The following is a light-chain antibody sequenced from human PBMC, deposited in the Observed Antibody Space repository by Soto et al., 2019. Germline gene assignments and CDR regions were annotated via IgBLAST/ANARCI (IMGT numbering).Light chain of an antibody. CDR3: LVGTHGAT. Sequence: MTHSPLSLRVTLWHPASVACRSIQSLVHSDGRTYLSWFQQRPGQSPRRLIYKVSNRDSGVPDRFSGGGSGTDFTLRISRVEAADVAVYSCLVGTHGATSGQGTRLETK. J-gene: IGKJ5*01. CDR1: QSLVHSDGRTY. CDR2: KVS. V-gene: IGKV2-30*02.